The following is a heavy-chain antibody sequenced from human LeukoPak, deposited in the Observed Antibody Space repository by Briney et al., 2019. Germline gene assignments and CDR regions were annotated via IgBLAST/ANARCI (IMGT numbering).Heavy chain of an antibody. CDR2: ISYDGSNK. D-gene: IGHD2-2*03. V-gene: IGHV3-30-3*01. CDR3: ARDGYCSSTSCYYFDY. Sequence: GGSLRLSCAASGFTFSSYAMHWVRQAPGKGLEWVAVISYDGSNKYYADSVKGRFTISRDNSKNTLYLQMNSLRAEDTAVFYCARDGYCSSTSCYYFDYWGQGTLVTVSS. J-gene: IGHJ4*02. CDR1: GFTFSSYA.